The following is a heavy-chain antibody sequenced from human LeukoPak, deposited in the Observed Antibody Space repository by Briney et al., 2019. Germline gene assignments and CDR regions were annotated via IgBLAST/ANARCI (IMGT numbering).Heavy chain of an antibody. V-gene: IGHV4-39*01. D-gene: IGHD6-13*01. CDR1: RGSIRTADYY. CDR2: IYFNGTP. CDR3: ARTSSWYAGAWFDS. Sequence: SETLSLTCTVSRGSIRTADYYWAWVRQPPGEGLEWLGSIYFNGTPYFNPSLKSRVAVSIDTSKNQFSLKVTSVNASDTAVYFCARTSSWYAGAWFDSWGQGTLVTVSS. J-gene: IGHJ5*01.